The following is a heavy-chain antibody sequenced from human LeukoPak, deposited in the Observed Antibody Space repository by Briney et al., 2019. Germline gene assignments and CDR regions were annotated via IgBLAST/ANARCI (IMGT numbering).Heavy chain of an antibody. CDR1: GGTFSSYA. D-gene: IGHD1-26*01. Sequence: SCKASGGTFSSYAMSWVRQAPGKGLEWVSAISGSGGSTYYADSVKGRFTISRDNSKNTLYLQMNSLRAEDTAVYYCAKGAVGATTAYFDYWGQGTLVTVSS. J-gene: IGHJ4*02. V-gene: IGHV3-23*01. CDR3: AKGAVGATTAYFDY. CDR2: ISGSGGST.